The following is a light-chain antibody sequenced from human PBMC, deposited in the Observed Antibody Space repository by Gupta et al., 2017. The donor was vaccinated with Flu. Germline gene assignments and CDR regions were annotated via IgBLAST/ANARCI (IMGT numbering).Light chain of an antibody. CDR3: QQCYSTAFT. CDR2: AAS. J-gene: IGKJ3*01. V-gene: IGKV1-39*01. Sequence: DIGMTHSPSSLSVSVGDRVTITCRASQSISSYLNWYQQKPGKAPKLLIYAASSLQSGVPSRFSGSGSGTDFTLTISSLQPEDFATYYCQQCYSTAFTFGHGTKVDIK. CDR1: QSISSY.